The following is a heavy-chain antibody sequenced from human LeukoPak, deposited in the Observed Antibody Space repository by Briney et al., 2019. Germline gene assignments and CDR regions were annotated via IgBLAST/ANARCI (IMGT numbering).Heavy chain of an antibody. V-gene: IGHV3-21*01. D-gene: IGHD6-13*01. CDR1: GFTFSSYS. Sequence: PGGSLRLSCAASGFTFSSYSMNWVRQAPGKGLEWVSSISSSSSYIYYADSVKGRFTISRDNAKNSLYLQMNSLRAEDTAVYYCARGIAAAGTTFDYWGQGTLVTVS. CDR2: ISSSSSYI. CDR3: ARGIAAAGTTFDY. J-gene: IGHJ4*02.